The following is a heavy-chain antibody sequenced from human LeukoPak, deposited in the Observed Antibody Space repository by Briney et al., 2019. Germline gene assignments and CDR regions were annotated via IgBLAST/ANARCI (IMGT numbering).Heavy chain of an antibody. Sequence: KSSETLSLTCSVSGGSISSSSFFWGWIRQPPGKGLEWIGSIYYSGNTYYNPSLMSRVTISVDTSKNQFSLNLSSVTAADTAVYYCARAPHFFDTSGSRYYFDYWGQGTLVTVSS. CDR3: ARAPHFFDTSGSRYYFDY. CDR2: IYYSGNT. D-gene: IGHD3-22*01. V-gene: IGHV4-39*07. CDR1: GGSISSSSFF. J-gene: IGHJ4*02.